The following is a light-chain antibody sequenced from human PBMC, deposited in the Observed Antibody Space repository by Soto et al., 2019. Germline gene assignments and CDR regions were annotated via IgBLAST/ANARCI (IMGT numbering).Light chain of an antibody. V-gene: IGLV1-44*01. CDR2: STN. Sequence: QSVLTQPPSASGTPGQRVTISCSGSSSNIGSNSANWYQQLPGTAPKLVMYSTNQRPSGVPDRVSGSKSGTSASRAISDLQSEYEADYYCAAWDDTLNGHVVFGVGTKLTVL. CDR1: SSNIGSNS. J-gene: IGLJ2*01. CDR3: AAWDDTLNGHVV.